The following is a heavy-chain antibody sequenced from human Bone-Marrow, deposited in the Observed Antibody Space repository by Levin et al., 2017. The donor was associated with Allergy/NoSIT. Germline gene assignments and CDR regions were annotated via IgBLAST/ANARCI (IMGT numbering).Heavy chain of an antibody. J-gene: IGHJ2*01. D-gene: IGHD3-3*01. CDR3: TTVGGALEWIYYFDL. Sequence: SGGSLRLSCATSGFTFTTAWMTGVRHVPGKGLQWLGRIKSRTDGGTTEYAAPMKDRLIISRDDSKNTLFLQMSSLKSEDSGVYYCTTVGGALEWIYYFDLWGRGTLVTVSS. CDR2: IKSRTDGGTT. CDR1: GFTFTTAW. V-gene: IGHV3-15*01.